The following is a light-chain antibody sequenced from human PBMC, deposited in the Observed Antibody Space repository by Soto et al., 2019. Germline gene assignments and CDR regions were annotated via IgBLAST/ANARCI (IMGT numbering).Light chain of an antibody. J-gene: IGKJ4*01. CDR3: QQRSNWPRT. CDR1: QSVSSY. Sequence: EIVLTQSPATLSLSPGERATLSCRASQSVSSYLAWYQQKPGQAPRLLIYDASNMATGIPARFSGSGSGTDFTLTISSLEPEDFAVYYCQQRSNWPRTFGGGTKVEIK. V-gene: IGKV3-11*01. CDR2: DAS.